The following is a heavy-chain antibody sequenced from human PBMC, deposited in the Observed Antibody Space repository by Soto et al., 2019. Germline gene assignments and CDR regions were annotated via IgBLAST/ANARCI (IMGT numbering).Heavy chain of an antibody. V-gene: IGHV4-61*08. CDR2: IYNNETF. CDR3: ARVPLRYSSSHNFDS. D-gene: IGHD6-19*01. CDR1: GASVGSGGVY. J-gene: IGHJ4*02. Sequence: SETLCLTCSVAGASVGSGGVYWSWIRRPPGKGLEWIGFIYNNETFNYNPSLKSRVTLSVDTSKHQFSLKLSAVTAADTAVYYCARVPLRYSSSHNFDSWGQGALVTVSS.